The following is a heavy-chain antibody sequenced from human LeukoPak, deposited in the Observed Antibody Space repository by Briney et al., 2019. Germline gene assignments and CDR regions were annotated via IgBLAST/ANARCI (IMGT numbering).Heavy chain of an antibody. Sequence: GGSLRLSCAASGFTFSSYAMSWGRQAPGKGLEWVSAISGSDGSTYYADSVKGRFTISRDNSKNTLYLQMNSLRAEDTAVYYCAKDWMATNTYYYYYMDVWGKGTTVTVSS. D-gene: IGHD5-24*01. CDR3: AKDWMATNTYYYYYMDV. J-gene: IGHJ6*03. CDR1: GFTFSSYA. V-gene: IGHV3-23*01. CDR2: ISGSDGST.